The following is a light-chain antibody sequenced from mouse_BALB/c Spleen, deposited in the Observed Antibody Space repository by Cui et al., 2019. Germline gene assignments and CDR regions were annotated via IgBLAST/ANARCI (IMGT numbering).Light chain of an antibody. CDR2: STS. CDR3: QQRSSYPWT. V-gene: IGKV4-57*01. Sequence: QIVLTQSPAIMSASPGEKVTITCSASSSVSYIHWFQQKPGTSPKLWIYSTSNLASGVPARFSGSGSGPSYSLTISRMEAEDAATYYCQQRSSYPWTVGGGTKLEIK. J-gene: IGKJ1*01. CDR1: SSVSY.